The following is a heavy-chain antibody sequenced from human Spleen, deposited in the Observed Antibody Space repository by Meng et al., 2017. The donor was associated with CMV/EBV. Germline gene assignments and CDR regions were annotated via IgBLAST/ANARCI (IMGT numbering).Heavy chain of an antibody. CDR1: GFTFSSYA. V-gene: IGHV3-23*01. J-gene: IGHJ4*02. Sequence: GGSLRLSCAASGFTFSSYAMNWVRQAPGEGLEWVSAFSGSGGSTYYADSVKGRFTISRDNSKNTLYLQMNSLRAEDTAVYYCAKDQGDIVVVLDYWGQGTLVTVSS. CDR3: AKDQGDIVVVLDY. D-gene: IGHD2-15*01. CDR2: FSGSGGST.